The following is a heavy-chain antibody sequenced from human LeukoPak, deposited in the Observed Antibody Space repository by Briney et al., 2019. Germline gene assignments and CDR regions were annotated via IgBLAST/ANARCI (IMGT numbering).Heavy chain of an antibody. CDR2: IYYSGST. Sequence: PSETLSLTCTVSGGSISSSSYYWGWIRQPPGKGLEWIGSIYYSGSTYYNPSLKSRVTISVDTSKIQFSLKLSSVTAADTAVYYCARTSRRGSGSYYFDYWGQGTLVTVSS. CDR1: GGSISSSSYY. CDR3: ARTSRRGSGSYYFDY. D-gene: IGHD3-10*01. J-gene: IGHJ4*02. V-gene: IGHV4-39*01.